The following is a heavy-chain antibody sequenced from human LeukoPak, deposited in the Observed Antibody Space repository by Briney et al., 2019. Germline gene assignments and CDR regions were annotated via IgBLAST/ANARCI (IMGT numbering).Heavy chain of an antibody. J-gene: IGHJ4*02. D-gene: IGHD6-19*01. CDR3: VKDEGSSGWFPFDY. CDR2: IVGSGGRT. Sequence: GGSLRLSCAASGFTFSSYAMSWVRQAPGKGLEWVATIVGSGGRTYHAESVKGRFTISRDNSKNTLYLQMISLRAEDTAVYYCVKDEGSSGWFPFDYWGQGTLVTVSS. V-gene: IGHV3-23*01. CDR1: GFTFSSYA.